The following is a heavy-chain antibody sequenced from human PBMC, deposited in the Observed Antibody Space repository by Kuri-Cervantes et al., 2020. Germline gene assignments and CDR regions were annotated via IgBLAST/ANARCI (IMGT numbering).Heavy chain of an antibody. V-gene: IGHV3-48*03. J-gene: IGHJ4*02. CDR2: ISSSGSTI. Sequence: GGSLRLSCAASGFTFSSYEMNWVRQAPGKGLEWVSYISSSGSTIYYADSVKGRFTISRDNAKNSLYLQMNSLRAEDTAVYYCASGPYGDSFFDYWGQGTLVTVSS. CDR3: ASGPYGDSFFDY. D-gene: IGHD4-17*01. CDR1: GFTFSSYE.